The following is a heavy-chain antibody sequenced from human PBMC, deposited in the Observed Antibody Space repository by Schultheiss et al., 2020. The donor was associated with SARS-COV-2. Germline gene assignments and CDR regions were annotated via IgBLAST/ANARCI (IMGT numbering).Heavy chain of an antibody. D-gene: IGHD6-19*01. CDR1: GGSISSSSYY. J-gene: IGHJ3*02. CDR2: IYYSGST. CDR3: ARVCCGIAVAGDAFDI. V-gene: IGHV4-39*01. Sequence: SETLSLTCTVSGGSISSSSYYWGWIRQPPGKGLEWIGSIYYSGSTYYNPSLKSRVTISVDTSKNQFSLKLSSVTAADTAVYYCARVCCGIAVAGDAFDIWGQGTMVTVSS.